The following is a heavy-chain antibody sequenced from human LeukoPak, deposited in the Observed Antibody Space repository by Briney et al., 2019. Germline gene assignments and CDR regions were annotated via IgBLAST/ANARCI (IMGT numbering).Heavy chain of an antibody. CDR1: GGSISSYY. V-gene: IGHV4-59*12. CDR2: IYYSGST. D-gene: IGHD3-9*01. J-gene: IGHJ6*02. Sequence: ETLSLTCTVSGGSISSYYWSWIRQPPGKGLEWIGYIYYSGSTNYNPSLKSRVTVSVDTSKKQFSLNLRSVTAADTAVYYCARGLHYNILTGGMDVWGQGTTVIVSS. CDR3: ARGLHYNILTGGMDV.